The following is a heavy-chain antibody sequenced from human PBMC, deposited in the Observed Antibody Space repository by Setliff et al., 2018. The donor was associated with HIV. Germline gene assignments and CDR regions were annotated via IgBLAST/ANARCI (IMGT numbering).Heavy chain of an antibody. CDR2: IGSSNHGI. CDR1: GFNFKTYG. J-gene: IGHJ4*02. Sequence: GGSLRLSCAASGFNFKTYGMTWVRQAPGKGLGWVAHIGSSNHGIHYTASVQGRFTVSRDNANNLLFLQMDSLRVEDTAVYYCARPFDQWGQGALVTVSS. V-gene: IGHV3-48*04. CDR3: ARPFDQ.